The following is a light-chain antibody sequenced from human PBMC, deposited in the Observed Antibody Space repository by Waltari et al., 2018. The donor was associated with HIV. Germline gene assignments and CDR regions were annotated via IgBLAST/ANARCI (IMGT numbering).Light chain of an antibody. Sequence: EIVLTQSPGTLSLSPGERATLSCRASQTVSSAFLAWYQQKPGQAPRLLIYGASSRVIGIPDRFNGTGSGTDFSLTISRLEPEDYAVYYCQQYGGSPRTFGQGAKVEIK. J-gene: IGKJ1*01. V-gene: IGKV3-20*01. CDR3: QQYGGSPRT. CDR2: GAS. CDR1: QTVSSAF.